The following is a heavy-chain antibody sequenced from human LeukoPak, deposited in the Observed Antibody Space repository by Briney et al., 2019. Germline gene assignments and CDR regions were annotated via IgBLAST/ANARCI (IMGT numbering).Heavy chain of an antibody. CDR3: ARALVGAATLSY. J-gene: IGHJ4*02. CDR2: IYPGDADT. CDR1: GYCFTTYW. Sequence: GESLKISCEGSGYCFTTYWIAWVRQMPGKGLEWMGVIYPGDADTRYSPSFQGQVTLSAGKSISTAYLQWSSLKASDTAIYYCARALVGAATLSYWGQGTLVTVSS. D-gene: IGHD1-26*01. V-gene: IGHV5-51*01.